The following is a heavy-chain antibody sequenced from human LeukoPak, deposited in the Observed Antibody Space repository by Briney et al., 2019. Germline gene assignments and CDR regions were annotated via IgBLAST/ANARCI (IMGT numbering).Heavy chain of an antibody. D-gene: IGHD3-10*01. CDR3: ARSGPLKPPSLNWFDP. CDR2: IYYSGST. J-gene: IGHJ5*02. Sequence: EPSETLSLTCTVSGGSISSYYWSWIRQPPGKGLEWIGYIYYSGSTNYNPSLKSRVTISVDTSKNQFSLKLSSVTAADTAVYYCARSGPLKPPSLNWFDPWGQGTLVTVSS. V-gene: IGHV4-59*01. CDR1: GGSISSYY.